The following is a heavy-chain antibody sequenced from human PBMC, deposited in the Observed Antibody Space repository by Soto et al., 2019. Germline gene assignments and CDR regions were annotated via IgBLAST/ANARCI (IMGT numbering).Heavy chain of an antibody. CDR3: SRPYCGSNSCHNWFDP. CDR2: INPNSGGT. Sequence: ASVKVSCKASGYIFTDYYMNWVRPAPGQGLEWMGWINPNSGGTNYAQKFQGRVTMTTDTSITTAYMELSGLRSDDTAVYYCSRPYCGSNSCHNWFDPWGQGTLVTVSS. V-gene: IGHV1-2*02. CDR1: GYIFTDYY. J-gene: IGHJ5*02. D-gene: IGHD2-2*01.